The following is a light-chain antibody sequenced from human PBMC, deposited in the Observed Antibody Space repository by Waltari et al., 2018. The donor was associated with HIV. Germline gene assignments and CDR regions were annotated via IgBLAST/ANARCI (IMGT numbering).Light chain of an antibody. CDR2: DVS. V-gene: IGLV2-14*03. CDR1: SSYIGRYNY. Sequence: QSALTQPASVSGSPGQSITISCTGTSSYIGRYNYVSWYQPHPDKAPNRMLYDVSKRPSGVSNRFSGSKSGNTASLTISGLQAGDVADYYCSSYTTGSKLIFGGGTKLTVL. CDR3: SSYTTGSKLI. J-gene: IGLJ2*01.